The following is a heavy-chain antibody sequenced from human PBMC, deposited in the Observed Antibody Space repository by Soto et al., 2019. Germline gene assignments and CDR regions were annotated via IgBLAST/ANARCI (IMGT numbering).Heavy chain of an antibody. CDR1: GYPVTAYY. Sequence: QLHLVQSGAVVKKPGASVTVSCSASGYPVTAYYMHWVRQAPGRGLEWMGGINPATGAAKYTQTFQGRVTMAMDTSTSSVFMGLRGPAAADTAVFYCARGGGVGVAGSAAFDMWGQGTLVTVSS. CDR3: ARGGGVGVAGSAAFDM. V-gene: IGHV1-2*02. J-gene: IGHJ3*02. CDR2: INPATGAA. D-gene: IGHD3-3*01.